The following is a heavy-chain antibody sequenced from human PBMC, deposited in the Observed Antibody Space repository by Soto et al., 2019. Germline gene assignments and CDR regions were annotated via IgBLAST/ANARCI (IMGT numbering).Heavy chain of an antibody. CDR1: GFTVSSNY. CDR2: IYSGGST. D-gene: IGHD5-18*01. Sequence: VQLVESGGGVVQPGRSLRLSCAASGFTVSSNYMSWVRQAPGKGLEWVSVIYSGGSTYYADSVKGRFTISRDNSKNTLYLQMNSLRAEDTAVYYCARDRFRDNSYGCDWGQGTLVTVSS. J-gene: IGHJ4*02. V-gene: IGHV3-53*01. CDR3: ARDRFRDNSYGCD.